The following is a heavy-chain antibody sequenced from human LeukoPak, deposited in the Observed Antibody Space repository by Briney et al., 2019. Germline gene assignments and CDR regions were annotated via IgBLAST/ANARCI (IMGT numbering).Heavy chain of an antibody. V-gene: IGHV1-2*02. CDR1: GYTFTGYY. Sequence: ASVKVSCKASGYTFTGYYMHWVRQAPGQGLEWMGWINPNSGDTNYAQKFQGRVTMTRDTSISTAYMELSSLRSEDTAVYYCARDRGYYGSGSKPNWFDPWGQGTLVTVSS. CDR2: INPNSGDT. D-gene: IGHD3-10*01. CDR3: ARDRGYYGSGSKPNWFDP. J-gene: IGHJ5*02.